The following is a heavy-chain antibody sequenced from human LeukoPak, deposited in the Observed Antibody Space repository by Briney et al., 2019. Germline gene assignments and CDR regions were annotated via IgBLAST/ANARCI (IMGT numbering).Heavy chain of an antibody. J-gene: IGHJ4*02. CDR2: IWADGSNT. D-gene: IGHD2-15*01. Sequence: GRSLRLSCAASGFIFSTYGMHWVRQAPGKGLEWVAVIWADGSNTDYADSVKGRFTISKDNSKNTLYLQMNSLRAEDMAVYYCARSGGGTYFDNWGQGTLVTVSS. CDR1: GFIFSTYG. V-gene: IGHV3-33*01. CDR3: ARSGGGTYFDN.